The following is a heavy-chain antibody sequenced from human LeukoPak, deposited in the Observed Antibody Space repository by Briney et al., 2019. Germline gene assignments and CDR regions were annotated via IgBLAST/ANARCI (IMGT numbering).Heavy chain of an antibody. V-gene: IGHV3-21*04. Sequence: PGGTLRLSCAASGFTFSSYGMNWVRQAPGKGLEWVSSISSSSSYIYYADSVKGRFTISRDNAKNSLYLQMNSLRAEDTAVYYCARENYDILDHQFDYWGQGTLVTVSS. CDR2: ISSSSSYI. CDR3: ARENYDILDHQFDY. J-gene: IGHJ4*02. CDR1: GFTFSSYG. D-gene: IGHD3-9*01.